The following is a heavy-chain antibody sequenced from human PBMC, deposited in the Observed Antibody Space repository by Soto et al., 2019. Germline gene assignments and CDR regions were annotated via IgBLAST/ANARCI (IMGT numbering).Heavy chain of an antibody. CDR1: GFTFSSFA. J-gene: IGHJ4*02. Sequence: GGSLRLSCAASGFTFSSFAMSWVRQAPGKGLDWVSAISGSGGSTYSADSVKGRFTISRDNSKNTLYLQMSGLRAEDTDVYYCERGLQAGKGSPTDFWGQGSLVTVSS. CDR3: ERGLQAGKGSPTDF. D-gene: IGHD6-13*01. CDR2: ISGSGGST. V-gene: IGHV3-23*01.